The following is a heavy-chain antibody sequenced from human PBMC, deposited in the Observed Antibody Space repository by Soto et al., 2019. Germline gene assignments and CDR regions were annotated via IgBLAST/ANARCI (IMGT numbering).Heavy chain of an antibody. V-gene: IGHV1-24*01. CDR3: VTFSSWYGWFDP. CDR1: GYTLTELS. Sequence: QVQLVQSGAEVKKPGASVKVSCKVSGYTLTELSMHWVRQAPGKGLEWMGGFDPEDGETIYAQKFQGRVTMTEDTSTDTADMELSSLRSEDTAVYYCVTFSSWYGWFDPWGQGTLVTVSS. CDR2: FDPEDGET. J-gene: IGHJ5*02. D-gene: IGHD6-13*01.